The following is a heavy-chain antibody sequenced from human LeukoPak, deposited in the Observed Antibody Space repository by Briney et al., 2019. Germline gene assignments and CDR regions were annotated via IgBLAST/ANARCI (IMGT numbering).Heavy chain of an antibody. CDR3: ARQRFTMRAYAGNWFDP. CDR1: GYSFNTYW. D-gene: IGHD3-10*01. V-gene: IGHV5-51*01. J-gene: IGHJ5*02. CDR2: IYPGDSDT. Sequence: GESLKISCKGSGYSFNTYWIGWVRQMHGKGLEWMGIIYPGDSDTRYSPSFQGQVTTSADKSISTAYLQWSSLKASNTAMYYCARQRFTMRAYAGNWFDPWGQGTLVTVSS.